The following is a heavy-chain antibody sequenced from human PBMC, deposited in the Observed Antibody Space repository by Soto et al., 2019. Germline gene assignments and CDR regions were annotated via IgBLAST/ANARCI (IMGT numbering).Heavy chain of an antibody. CDR2: ISAYNGNT. V-gene: IGHV1-18*01. CDR1: GYTFTSYG. J-gene: IGHJ6*03. D-gene: IGHD4-4*01. Sequence: ASVKVSCKASGYTFTSYGISWVRQAPGQGLEWMGWISAYNGNTNYAQKLQGRVTMTTDTSTSTAYMELRSLRSDDTAVYYCATLSNYDIYYYYMDVWGKGTTVTVSS. CDR3: ATLSNYDIYYYYMDV.